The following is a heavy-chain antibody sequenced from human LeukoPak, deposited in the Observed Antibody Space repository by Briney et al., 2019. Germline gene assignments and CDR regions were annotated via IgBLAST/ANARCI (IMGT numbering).Heavy chain of an antibody. Sequence: PSETLSLTCTVSGGSISSYYWSWIRQPPGKGLEWIGYIYYSGSTNYNPSLKSRVTISVDTSKNQFSLKLSSVTAADTAVYYCARGGYGFDLWGRGTLVTVSS. V-gene: IGHV4-59*01. CDR2: IYYSGST. D-gene: IGHD5-12*01. CDR1: GGSISSYY. J-gene: IGHJ2*01. CDR3: ARGGYGFDL.